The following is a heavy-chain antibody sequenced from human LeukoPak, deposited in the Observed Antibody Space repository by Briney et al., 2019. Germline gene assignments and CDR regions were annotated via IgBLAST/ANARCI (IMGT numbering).Heavy chain of an antibody. Sequence: SETLSLTCTVSGGSISSSSYYWSWIRQPAGRGLEWIGHIHTSGTMNYNASLKSRVRISVETSKNQFSLRLSSVTAADTAMYFCARGILRDYYDSSGFYHRGGVGYWGQGTLVTVSS. D-gene: IGHD3-22*01. CDR2: IHTSGTM. CDR3: ARGILRDYYDSSGFYHRGGVGY. CDR1: GGSISSSSYY. V-gene: IGHV4-61*09. J-gene: IGHJ4*02.